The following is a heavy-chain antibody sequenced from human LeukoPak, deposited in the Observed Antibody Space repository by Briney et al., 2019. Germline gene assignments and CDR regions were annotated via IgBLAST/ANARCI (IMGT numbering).Heavy chain of an antibody. D-gene: IGHD3-16*01. V-gene: IGHV4-39*01. Sequence: SETLSLTCTVSGGSISSSSYYWGWIRQPPGKGLEWIGSIYYSGSTYYNPSLKSRVTISVDTSKNQFSLKLSSVTAADTAVYHCARQGRLPTFDYWGQGTLVTASS. CDR1: GGSISSSSYY. J-gene: IGHJ4*02. CDR3: ARQGRLPTFDY. CDR2: IYYSGST.